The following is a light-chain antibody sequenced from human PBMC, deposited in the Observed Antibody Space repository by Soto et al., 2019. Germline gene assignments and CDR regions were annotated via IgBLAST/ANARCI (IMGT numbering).Light chain of an antibody. CDR2: EVS. Sequence: QSVLTQPASVSGSPGQSITISCTGTSSDVDTYKYVSWYQQHPGKAPKLMIYEVSHRPSGVSDRFSGSKSGNTASLTISGLQAEDEADYYCSSYTSSSTYVFGTGTKLTVL. V-gene: IGLV2-14*01. CDR1: SSDVDTYKY. CDR3: SSYTSSSTYV. J-gene: IGLJ1*01.